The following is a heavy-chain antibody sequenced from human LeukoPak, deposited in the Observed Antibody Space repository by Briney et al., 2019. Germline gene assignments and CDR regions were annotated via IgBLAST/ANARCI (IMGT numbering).Heavy chain of an antibody. CDR2: IYNSGTT. D-gene: IGHD3-10*01. CDR3: ARGASGEGY. Sequence: SQTLSLTCTVSGGSIRSGSHYWSWTRQHPGKGLEWVGYIYNSGTTHYNPSLKSRITMSVDTSKNQFSLKLSSVTAADTAVYYCARGASGEGYWGQGTLVTVSS. V-gene: IGHV4-31*03. J-gene: IGHJ4*02. CDR1: GGSIRSGSHY.